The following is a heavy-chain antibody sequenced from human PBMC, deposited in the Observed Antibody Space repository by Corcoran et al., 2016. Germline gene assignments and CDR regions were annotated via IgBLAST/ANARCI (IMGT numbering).Heavy chain of an antibody. D-gene: IGHD2-15*01. CDR2: ISAYNGNT. V-gene: IGHV1-18*01. J-gene: IGHJ4*02. CDR1: GYTFTSYG. CDR3: ARARVVAATLVGVGDY. Sequence: QVQLVQSGAEVKKPGASVKVSCKASGYTFTSYGISWVRQAPGQGLEWMGWISAYNGNTNYAQKLQGRVTMTTDTSTNTAYMELRSLRSDDTAGYYGARARVVAATLVGVGDYWGQGTLVTVSS.